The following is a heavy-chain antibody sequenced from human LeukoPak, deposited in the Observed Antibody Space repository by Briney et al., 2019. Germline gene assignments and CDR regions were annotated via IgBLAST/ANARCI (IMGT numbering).Heavy chain of an antibody. Sequence: ASVKVSCKASGYTFTSYGISWVRQAPGQGLEWMGWISAYNGNTNYAQKLQGRVTMTTDTSTSTAYMELRSLRSDDTAVYYCAREGWELDYYYYGMDVWGQGTTVTVSS. CDR1: GYTFTSYG. J-gene: IGHJ6*02. D-gene: IGHD1-26*01. CDR3: AREGWELDYYYYGMDV. V-gene: IGHV1-18*01. CDR2: ISAYNGNT.